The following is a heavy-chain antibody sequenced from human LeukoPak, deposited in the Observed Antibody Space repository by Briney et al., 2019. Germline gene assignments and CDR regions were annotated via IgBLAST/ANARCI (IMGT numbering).Heavy chain of an antibody. J-gene: IGHJ4*02. Sequence: GGSLRLSCADSGFDLSSYAVSWVRQAPGKGLEWVSAITGSGGSTYYADSVKGRFTVSRDNPRNALYLKMNSMRAEDTAVYYCGKDEQGFGMQTSQWGQGTLVTVSS. V-gene: IGHV3-23*01. CDR3: GKDEQGFGMQTSQ. CDR2: ITGSGGST. D-gene: IGHD1-14*01. CDR1: GFDLSSYA.